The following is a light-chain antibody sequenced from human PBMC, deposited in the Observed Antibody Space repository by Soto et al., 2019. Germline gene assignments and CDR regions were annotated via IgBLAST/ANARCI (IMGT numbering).Light chain of an antibody. V-gene: IGKV3-20*01. J-gene: IGKJ2*01. CDR3: QQYLSLPVT. CDR1: QTVTSNY. CDR2: GAS. Sequence: EVVLTQSPGTLSLSPGERATLSCRASQTVTSNYLAWYQQKPGQAPRLLIYGASSRATDIPHRFSGSGSGTDFTLNISRLEPEDFALYYCQQYLSLPVTFGQGTKLEIK.